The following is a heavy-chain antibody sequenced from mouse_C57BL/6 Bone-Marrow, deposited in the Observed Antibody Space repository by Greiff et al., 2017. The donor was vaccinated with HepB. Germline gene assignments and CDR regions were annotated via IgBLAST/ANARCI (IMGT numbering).Heavy chain of an antibody. Sequence: VQLQESGAELVRPGTSVKMSCKASGYTFTNYWIGWAKQRPGHGLEWIGDIYPGGGYTNYNEKFKGKATLTADKSSSTAYMQFSSLTSEDSAIYYCARRYSLGSSWYFDVWGPGTTVTVSS. CDR3: ARRYSLGSSWYFDV. V-gene: IGHV1-63*01. CDR1: GYTFTNYW. D-gene: IGHD1-1*01. CDR2: IYPGGGYT. J-gene: IGHJ1*01.